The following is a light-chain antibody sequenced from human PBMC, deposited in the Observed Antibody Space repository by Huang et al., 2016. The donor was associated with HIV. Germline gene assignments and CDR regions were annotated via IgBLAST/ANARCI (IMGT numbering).Light chain of an antibody. V-gene: IGKV3-15*01. CDR2: GAS. Sequence: EIVMTQSPATLSVSPGERATLSCRASQSVSINLAWYQQKHGQAPRLLISGASTRVTGVPARFSGSGSGTEFTLTISSLQSEDFAVYYCQQYDNGPIAFGQGTRLEI. CDR1: QSVSIN. CDR3: QQYDNGPIA. J-gene: IGKJ5*01.